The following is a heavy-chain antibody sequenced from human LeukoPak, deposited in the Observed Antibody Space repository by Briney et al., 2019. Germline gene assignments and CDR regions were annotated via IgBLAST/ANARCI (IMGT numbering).Heavy chain of an antibody. Sequence: SQTLSLTCAISGDSVSSNSAAWNWIRQSPSRGLEWLGRTYYRSKWYNYYAVSVKSRITINPDTSKNQFSLQLNSVTPEDTAVYYCAREHHRRGYSYGDFDYWGQGTLVTVSS. CDR2: TYYRSKWYN. V-gene: IGHV6-1*01. D-gene: IGHD5-18*01. J-gene: IGHJ4*02. CDR3: AREHHRRGYSYGDFDY. CDR1: GDSVSSNSAA.